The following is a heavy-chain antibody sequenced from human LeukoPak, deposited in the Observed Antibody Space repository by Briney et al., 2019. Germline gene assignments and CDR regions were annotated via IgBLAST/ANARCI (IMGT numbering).Heavy chain of an antibody. Sequence: GGSLRLSCAASGFTVSSYAMSWVRQAPGKGLEWVSSISGSGGSKYYADSVKGRFTISRDNSKNTLFLQMNSLKADDTAVFSCARGGGGVLASWGQGTLVTVSS. J-gene: IGHJ4*02. CDR3: ARGGGGVLAS. CDR1: GFTVSSYA. CDR2: ISGSGGSK. D-gene: IGHD3-16*01. V-gene: IGHV3-23*01.